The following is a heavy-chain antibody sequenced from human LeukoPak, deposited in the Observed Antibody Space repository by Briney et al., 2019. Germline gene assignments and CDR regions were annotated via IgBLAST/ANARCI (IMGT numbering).Heavy chain of an antibody. CDR3: AREVLAVADTDYNYYGIDV. Sequence: GASVKVSCKASGGTFSSNAIIWVRRAPGQGLEWMGGIIPILGTTNYAQKFQGRVTVTADKSTSTAYMELSSLRSEDTAVYYCAREVLAVADTDYNYYGIDVWGKGTTVSVSP. D-gene: IGHD6-19*01. V-gene: IGHV1-69*06. CDR1: GGTFSSNA. J-gene: IGHJ6*01. CDR2: IIPILGTT.